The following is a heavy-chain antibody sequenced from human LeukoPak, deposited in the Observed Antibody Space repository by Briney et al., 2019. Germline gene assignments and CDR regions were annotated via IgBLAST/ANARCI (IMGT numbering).Heavy chain of an antibody. Sequence: SETLSLTCTVSGGSIGSSNYYWGWIRQPPGKGPEWIGSIYYSGSTYYNPSLKSPVTISVDTSKNQFSLKLSSVTAADTAVYYCARDSPRGYNIGPFDYWGQGTLVTVSS. J-gene: IGHJ4*02. D-gene: IGHD2/OR15-2a*01. V-gene: IGHV4-39*07. CDR2: IYYSGST. CDR1: GGSIGSSNYY. CDR3: ARDSPRGYNIGPFDY.